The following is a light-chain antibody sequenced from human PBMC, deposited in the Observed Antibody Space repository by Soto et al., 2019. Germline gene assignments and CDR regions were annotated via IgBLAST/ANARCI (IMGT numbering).Light chain of an antibody. V-gene: IGLV2-11*01. CDR2: DVS. Sequence: QSALTQPASVSGSPGQSVTISCSGSSSDVGGYNFVSWYQQHPGKAPKLMIYDVSKRPSGVPGRFSGSKSGNTASLTISGLQAEDEADYYCCSNAGSYTWVFGGGTKLTVL. CDR3: CSNAGSYTWV. CDR1: SSDVGGYNF. J-gene: IGLJ3*02.